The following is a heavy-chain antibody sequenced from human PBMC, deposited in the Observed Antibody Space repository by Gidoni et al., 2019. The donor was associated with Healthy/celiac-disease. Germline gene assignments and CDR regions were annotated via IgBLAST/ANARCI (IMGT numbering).Heavy chain of an antibody. CDR1: GCTFSSYA. V-gene: IGHV1-69*01. Sequence: QVQLVQSGAEVKKPGSSVKVSCKASGCTFSSYAISWVRQAPGQGFEWMGGIIPIFGTANYAQKFQGRVTITADESTSTAYMELSSLRSEDTAVYYCARGESVVNNFVFDYWGQGTLVTVSS. CDR2: IIPIFGTA. J-gene: IGHJ4*02. D-gene: IGHD2-15*01. CDR3: ARGESVVNNFVFDY.